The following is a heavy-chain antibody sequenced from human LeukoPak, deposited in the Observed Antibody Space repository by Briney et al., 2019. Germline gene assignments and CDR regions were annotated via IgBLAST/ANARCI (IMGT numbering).Heavy chain of an antibody. Sequence: PGGSLRLSCAASGFTFSSYSMNWVRQAPGKGLEWVSSISSSSSYIYYADSVKGRFTISRDNAKNSLYLQVNSLRAEDTAVYYCARARPGIAVAGGDYWGQGTLVTVSS. J-gene: IGHJ4*02. CDR2: ISSSSSYI. V-gene: IGHV3-21*01. CDR1: GFTFSSYS. CDR3: ARARPGIAVAGGDY. D-gene: IGHD6-19*01.